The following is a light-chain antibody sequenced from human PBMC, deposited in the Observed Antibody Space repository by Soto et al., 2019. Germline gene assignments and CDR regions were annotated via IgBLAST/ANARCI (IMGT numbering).Light chain of an antibody. CDR1: QTISNY. CDR3: KQSHSFPFT. CDR2: GTS. J-gene: IGKJ3*01. V-gene: IGKV1-39*01. Sequence: DIQMTQSPSSLSASIGDRVTITCRASQTISNYLNWYQQKPGKAPNLLIYGTSSLQSGVSSRFSGSGSGTDSTLTISSLEPEDYATYYCKQSHSFPFTSGPGTKVDVK.